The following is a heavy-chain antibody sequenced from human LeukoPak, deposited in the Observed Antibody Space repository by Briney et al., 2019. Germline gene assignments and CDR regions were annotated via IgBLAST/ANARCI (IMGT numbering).Heavy chain of an antibody. V-gene: IGHV4-34*01. CDR2: INHSGST. CDR1: GGSFSGYY. D-gene: IGHD3-10*01. J-gene: IGHJ6*02. Sequence: SETLSLTCAVYGGSFSGYYWSWIRQPPGKGLEWIGEINHSGSTNYNPSLKSRVTISVDTSKNQFSLKLSSVTAADTAVYYCARVPGDYGSGSRAWYYYGMDVWGQGTTVTVSS. CDR3: ARVPGDYGSGSRAWYYYGMDV.